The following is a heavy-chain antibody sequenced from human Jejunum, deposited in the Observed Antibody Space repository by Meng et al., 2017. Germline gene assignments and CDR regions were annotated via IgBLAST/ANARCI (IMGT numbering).Heavy chain of an antibody. J-gene: IGHJ1*01. Sequence: GRRGESGGGLVQPGGSLRLSCAASGFTFSSHWMHWVRQAPGKGLVWLSRVSTDGTITNYADSVKGRFTISRDNAKDTVFLEMNSLRVEDTAVYYCASDRITDWGQGTLVTVSS. CDR3: ASDRITD. V-gene: IGHV3-74*01. CDR1: GFTFSSHW. CDR2: VSTDGTIT. D-gene: IGHD3-16*01.